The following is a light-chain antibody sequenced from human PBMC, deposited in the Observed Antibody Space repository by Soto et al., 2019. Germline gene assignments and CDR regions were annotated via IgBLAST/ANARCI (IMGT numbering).Light chain of an antibody. V-gene: IGKV3-20*01. CDR1: QIVTGNF. Sequence: LKQSPGALSLYPGEGATLSCRASQIVTGNFLAWYQQKPGQAPRLLIYDAYNKATGIPPRFSGSGSGTDFALTINRLEPEDFAVYYCHQYGTSVGPFGQGTKVAIK. CDR3: HQYGTSVGP. CDR2: DAY. J-gene: IGKJ1*01.